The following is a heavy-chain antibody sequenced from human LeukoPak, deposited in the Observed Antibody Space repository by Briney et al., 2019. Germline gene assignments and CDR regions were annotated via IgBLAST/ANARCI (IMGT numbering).Heavy chain of an antibody. CDR3: ARAQGSYYHYYMDV. Sequence: ASVKVSCKASGYTFTGYHLHWVRQAPGQGLEWMGIINPSGGSPNYAQKFQGRVTMTRDMSTSTVNMELSSLRSEDTAVYYCARAQGSYYHYYMDVWGKGTTVTVSS. D-gene: IGHD1-26*01. CDR2: INPSGGSP. CDR1: GYTFTGYH. V-gene: IGHV1-46*01. J-gene: IGHJ6*03.